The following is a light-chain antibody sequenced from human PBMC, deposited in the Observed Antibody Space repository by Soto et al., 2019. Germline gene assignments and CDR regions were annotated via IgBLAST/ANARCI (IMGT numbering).Light chain of an antibody. CDR2: GAS. CDR1: QSISTS. Sequence: IVLTQSPGTLSLSPGERATLNCRASQSISTSSLAWYQQRPGQPPRLIIYGASTRATGIPARFSGSGSGTEFTLTISSLQSEDFAVYYCQQYNNWHPITFGQGTKVDIK. V-gene: IGKV3-15*01. J-gene: IGKJ1*01. CDR3: QQYNNWHPIT.